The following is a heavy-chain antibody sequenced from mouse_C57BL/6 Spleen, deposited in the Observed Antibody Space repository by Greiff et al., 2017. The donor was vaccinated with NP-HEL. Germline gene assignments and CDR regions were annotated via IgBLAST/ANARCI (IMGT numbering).Heavy chain of an antibody. V-gene: IGHV1-55*01. J-gene: IGHJ3*01. CDR2: IYPGSGST. CDR3: ARSIYYDYDGFAY. D-gene: IGHD2-4*01. CDR1: GYTFTSYW. Sequence: QVQLQQPGAELVKPGASVKMSCKASGYTFTSYWITWVKQRPGQGLEWIGDIYPGSGSTNYNEKFKSKATLTVDTSSSTAYMQLSSLTSEDSAVYYCARSIYYDYDGFAYWGQGTLVTVSA.